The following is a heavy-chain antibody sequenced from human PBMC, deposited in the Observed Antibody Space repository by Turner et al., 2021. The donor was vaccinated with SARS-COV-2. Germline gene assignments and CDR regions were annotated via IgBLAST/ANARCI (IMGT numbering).Heavy chain of an antibody. CDR2: ISRHRRSI. J-gene: IGHJ6*02. D-gene: IGHD2-21*01. Sequence: LEWVAGISRHRRSIAYADSVQGRFSIPRDNAKNSLYLQMNSLRAEDTALYYCAKDLIRGSYYYYYGMDVWGQGTTVTVSS. CDR3: AKDLIRGSYYYYYGMDV. V-gene: IGHV3-9*01.